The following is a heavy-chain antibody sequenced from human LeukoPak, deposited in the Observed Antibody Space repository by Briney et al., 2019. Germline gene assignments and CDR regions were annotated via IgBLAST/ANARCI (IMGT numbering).Heavy chain of an antibody. CDR1: GYTFTGYY. CDR2: INPNSGGT. J-gene: IGHJ6*02. Sequence: ASVKVSCKASGYTFTGYYMHWVRQAPGQGLEWMGRINPNSGGTNYAQKFQGRVTMTRDTSISTAYMELSRLRSDDTAAYYCARVDSGYDLYYYYGMDVWGQGTTVTVSS. D-gene: IGHD5-12*01. CDR3: ARVDSGYDLYYYYGMDV. V-gene: IGHV1-2*06.